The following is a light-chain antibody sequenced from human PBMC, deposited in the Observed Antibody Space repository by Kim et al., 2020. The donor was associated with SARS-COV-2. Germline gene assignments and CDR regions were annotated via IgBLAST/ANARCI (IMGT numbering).Light chain of an antibody. Sequence: VGNQVAWYQQKPGQAPRSLFYSASMRATDIPARFSVSGSGTEFTLTISSLQSEDFAVYYCQQYERWPLTFGGGTKVDIK. V-gene: IGKV3-15*01. J-gene: IGKJ4*01. CDR2: SAS. CDR1: VGNQ. CDR3: QQYERWPLT.